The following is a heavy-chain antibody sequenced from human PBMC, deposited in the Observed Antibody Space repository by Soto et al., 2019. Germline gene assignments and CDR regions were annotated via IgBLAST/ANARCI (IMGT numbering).Heavy chain of an antibody. V-gene: IGHV3-23*01. Sequence: GSLRLSGAASGFTFSSYAMSWVRQAPGKGLEWVSAISGSGGSTYYADSVKGRFTISRDNSKNTLYLQMNSLRAEDTAVYYCAKDTHCAETGGWLDPWGKGPLVNVPQ. CDR2: ISGSGGST. J-gene: IGHJ5*02. CDR3: AKDTHCAETGGWLDP. CDR1: GFTFSSYA. D-gene: IGHD2-8*02.